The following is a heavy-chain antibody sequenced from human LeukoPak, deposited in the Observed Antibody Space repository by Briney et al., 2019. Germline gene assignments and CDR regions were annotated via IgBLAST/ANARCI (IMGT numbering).Heavy chain of an antibody. V-gene: IGHV1-2*02. CDR3: ARDIEHCDSSGLSDY. Sequence: ASVKVSCKASGYTFTGYYMHWVRQAPGQGLEWMGWINPNSGGTNYAQKFQGRVTMTRDTSISTAYMELSRLRSDDTAVYYCARDIEHCDSSGLSDYWGQGTLVTVSS. CDR1: GYTFTGYY. D-gene: IGHD3-22*01. CDR2: INPNSGGT. J-gene: IGHJ4*02.